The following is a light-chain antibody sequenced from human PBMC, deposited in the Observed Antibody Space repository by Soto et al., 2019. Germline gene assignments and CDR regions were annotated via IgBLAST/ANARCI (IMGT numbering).Light chain of an antibody. V-gene: IGLV2-8*01. CDR1: SSDVGGYTY. J-gene: IGLJ2*01. CDR2: EVN. Sequence: QSALTQPPSASGSPGQSVTISCTGTSSDVGGYTYVSWYQQHPVKAPKLIIYEVNKRPSGVPDRFSGSKSGNTASLTVSGHQAEYEADYYCSSYAGSNNHVVFGGGTKLTVL. CDR3: SSYAGSNNHVV.